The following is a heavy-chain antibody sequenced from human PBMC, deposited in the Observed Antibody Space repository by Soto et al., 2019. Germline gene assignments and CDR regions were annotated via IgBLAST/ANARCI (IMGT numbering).Heavy chain of an antibody. CDR3: ARDGQRDFWSGYYPGY. V-gene: IGHV1-46*01. CDR2: VNPSGGST. CDR1: GYTFTSYY. Sequence: APVKVSCKASGYTFTSYYMHWVRQAPGQGLEWMGIVNPSGGSTSYAQKFQGRVTMTRDTSTSTVYMELSSLRSEDTAVYYCARDGQRDFWSGYYPGYWGQGTLVTVSS. J-gene: IGHJ4*02. D-gene: IGHD3-3*01.